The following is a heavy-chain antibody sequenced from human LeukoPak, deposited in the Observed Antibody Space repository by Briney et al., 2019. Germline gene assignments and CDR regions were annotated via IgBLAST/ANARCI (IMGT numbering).Heavy chain of an antibody. CDR1: GFTFSAYW. D-gene: IGHD3-10*01. Sequence: GGSLRLSCAASGFTFSAYWMHWVRQVPGKGLVWVSRINNDGTATFFADSVKGRFTISRDNAKNSLYLQMNSLRAEDTAVYYCAREHGSGSYFDYWGQGTLVTVSS. V-gene: IGHV3-74*01. CDR3: AREHGSGSYFDY. J-gene: IGHJ4*02. CDR2: INNDGTAT.